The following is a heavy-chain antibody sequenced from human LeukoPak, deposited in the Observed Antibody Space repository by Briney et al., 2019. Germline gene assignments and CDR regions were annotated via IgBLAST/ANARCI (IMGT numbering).Heavy chain of an antibody. CDR2: ISSSGSTI. J-gene: IGHJ4*02. CDR3: AREANWDSSRWSSYYFDY. Sequence: PGGSLRLSCAGSGFTFSDYYMSWIRQAPGKGLEWVSYISSSGSTIYYADSVKGRFTISRDNAKNSLYLQMSSLRAEDTAVYYCAREANWDSSRWSSYYFDYWGQGTLVTVSS. V-gene: IGHV3-11*01. CDR1: GFTFSDYY. D-gene: IGHD6-13*01.